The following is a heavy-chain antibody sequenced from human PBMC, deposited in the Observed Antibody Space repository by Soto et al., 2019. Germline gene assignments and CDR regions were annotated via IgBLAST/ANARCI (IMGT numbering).Heavy chain of an antibody. V-gene: IGHV3-15*07. D-gene: IGHD5-18*01. CDR1: GFTFSNAW. J-gene: IGHJ4*02. CDR2: IKSKTDGGTT. CDR3: TTDLVQLWLLFDY. Sequence: PGGSLRLSCAASGFTFSNAWMNWVRQAPGKGLEWVGRIKSKTDGGTTDYAAPVKGRFTISRDDSKNTLYLQMNSLKTEDTAVYYCTTDLVQLWLLFDYWGQGTLVTVSS.